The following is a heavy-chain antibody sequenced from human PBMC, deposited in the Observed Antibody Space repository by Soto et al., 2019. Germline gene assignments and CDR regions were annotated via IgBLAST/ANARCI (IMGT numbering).Heavy chain of an antibody. J-gene: IGHJ6*02. CDR1: GYTFTSYG. CDR3: ARDRSPIVLVPAATNYYYYGMDV. D-gene: IGHD2-2*01. CDR2: ISAYNGNT. Sequence: QVQLVQSGAEVKKPGASVKVSCKASGYTFTSYGIRWVRQAPGQGLEWMGWISAYNGNTNYAQKLQGRVTMTTDTSTSTAYMELRSLRSDDTAVYYCARDRSPIVLVPAATNYYYYGMDVWGQGTTVTVSS. V-gene: IGHV1-18*01.